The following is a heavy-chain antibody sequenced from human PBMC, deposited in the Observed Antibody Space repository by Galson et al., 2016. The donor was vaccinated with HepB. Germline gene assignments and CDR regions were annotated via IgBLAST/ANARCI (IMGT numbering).Heavy chain of an antibody. J-gene: IGHJ4*02. D-gene: IGHD3-10*01. CDR2: LVSDGSSA. Sequence: SLRLSCAASGFTFRNYWMNWVRQAPGKGLEWVSRLVSDGSSATYADSVKGRFTSSRDNARNTFYLQMNSLRAEDMAVYYCARGDGTGYHQSPDYWGQGTLVTVSS. V-gene: IGHV3-74*01. CDR1: GFTFRNYW. CDR3: ARGDGTGYHQSPDY.